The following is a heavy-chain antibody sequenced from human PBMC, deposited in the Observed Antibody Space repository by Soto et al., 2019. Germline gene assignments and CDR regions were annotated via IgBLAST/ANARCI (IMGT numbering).Heavy chain of an antibody. J-gene: IGHJ4*02. D-gene: IGHD3-3*01. Sequence: QVQLQESGPGLVKPSETLSLTCTVSGGSISSYYWSWIRQPPGKGLEWIGYMYYSGSTNYNPTLKSRVTISIDTSRNQFSLKLSSVTAADTAVYYCARGTFGVVKDWGQGTLVTVSS. CDR2: MYYSGST. V-gene: IGHV4-59*01. CDR1: GGSISSYY. CDR3: ARGTFGVVKD.